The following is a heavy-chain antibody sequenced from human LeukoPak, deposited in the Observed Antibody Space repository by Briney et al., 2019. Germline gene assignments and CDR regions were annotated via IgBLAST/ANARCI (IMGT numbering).Heavy chain of an antibody. CDR1: GYTFTSYD. CDR2: MNPNSGNT. CDR3: ARASGYYGSDWFDP. D-gene: IGHD3-10*01. V-gene: IGHV1-8*03. Sequence: ASVKVSCKASGYTFTSYDINWVRQATGQGLEWMGWMNPNSGNTGYAQKFQGRITITRNTSISTAYMELSSPRSEDTAVYYCARASGYYGSDWFDPWGQKTLVTVSS. J-gene: IGHJ5*02.